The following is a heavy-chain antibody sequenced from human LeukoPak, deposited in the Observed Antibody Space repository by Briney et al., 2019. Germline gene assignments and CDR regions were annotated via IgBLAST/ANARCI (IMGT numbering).Heavy chain of an antibody. CDR3: ARHPPNDFWIGYGSFDI. CDR1: GGSLSDYY. V-gene: IGHV4-4*09. J-gene: IGHJ3*02. Sequence: SETLSLTCSVSGGSLSDYYWAWIRQAPGKGLEWIGYIYTSGSTTYNPSLNSRVSISIDTSKSHFSLSLSSVTAADTAVYYCARHPPNDFWIGYGSFDIWGQGTMVTVSS. CDR2: IYTSGST. D-gene: IGHD3-3*01.